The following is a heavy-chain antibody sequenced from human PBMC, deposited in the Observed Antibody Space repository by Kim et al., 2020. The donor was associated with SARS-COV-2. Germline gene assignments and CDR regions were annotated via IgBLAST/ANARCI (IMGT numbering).Heavy chain of an antibody. J-gene: IGHJ1*01. CDR2: ISYDGSNK. D-gene: IGHD6-19*01. V-gene: IGHV3-30*04. Sequence: GGSLRLSCAASGFTFSSYAMHWVRQAPGKGLEWVAVISYDGSNKYYADSVKGRFTISRDNSKNTLYLQMNSLRAEDTAVYYCARGQWLVRGYFQHWGQGTLVTASS. CDR3: ARGQWLVRGYFQH. CDR1: GFTFSSYA.